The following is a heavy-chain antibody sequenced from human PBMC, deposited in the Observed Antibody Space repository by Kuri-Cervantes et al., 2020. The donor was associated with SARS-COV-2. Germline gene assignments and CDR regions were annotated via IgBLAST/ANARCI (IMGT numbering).Heavy chain of an antibody. CDR1: GFTCDDYA. CDR3: AREGGSGSYYDHYYYYYYMDV. D-gene: IGHD3-10*01. V-gene: IGHV3-9*01. J-gene: IGHJ6*03. CDR2: ISWNSGSV. Sequence: GGSLRLSCAASGFTCDDYAMHWVRQAPGKGLEWVSGISWNSGSVGYADSVKGRFTISRDNAKNSLYLQMNSLRAEETAVYYCAREGGSGSYYDHYYYYYYMDVWGKGTTVTSP.